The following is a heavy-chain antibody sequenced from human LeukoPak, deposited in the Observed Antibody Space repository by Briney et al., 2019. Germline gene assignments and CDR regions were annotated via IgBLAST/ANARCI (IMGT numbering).Heavy chain of an antibody. CDR1: GFTFSSYS. D-gene: IGHD3-9*01. CDR2: ISSSSSYI. J-gene: IGHJ6*04. V-gene: IGHV3-21*01. Sequence: GGSLRLSCAASGFTFSSYSMNWVRQAPGRGLEWVSSISSSSSYIYYADSVKGRFTISRDNAKNSLYLQMNSLRAEDTAVYYCARGTYDILTGYSRASYGMDVWGKGTTVTVSS. CDR3: ARGTYDILTGYSRASYGMDV.